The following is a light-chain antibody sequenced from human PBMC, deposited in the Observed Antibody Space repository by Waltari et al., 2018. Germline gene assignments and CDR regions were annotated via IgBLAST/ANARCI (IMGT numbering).Light chain of an antibody. CDR2: KAS. CDR3: QQFNTYPWT. J-gene: IGKJ1*01. CDR1: ESISSW. Sequence: DIQMTQSTSTISASVGDRVSITCRASESISSWLAWYQQRPGKAPNLLIYKASRLESGVPSRFSGSGSGTEFTLTISSLQPEDFATYYCQQFNTYPWTFGQGTKVDIK. V-gene: IGKV1-5*03.